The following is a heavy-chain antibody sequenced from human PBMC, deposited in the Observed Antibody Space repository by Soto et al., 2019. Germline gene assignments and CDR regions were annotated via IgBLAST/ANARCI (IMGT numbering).Heavy chain of an antibody. D-gene: IGHD1-1*01. Sequence: QVHLVQSGAEVKKPGASVKVSCKGSGYTFTTYGITWVRQAPGQGLEWMGWISAHNGNTNYAQQLQGRVTVTRDTTTSTAYMELRILRSDDTAVYYCARGRYGDYWGQGALVTASS. V-gene: IGHV1-18*01. CDR2: ISAHNGNT. CDR3: ARGRYGDY. J-gene: IGHJ4*02. CDR1: GYTFTTYG.